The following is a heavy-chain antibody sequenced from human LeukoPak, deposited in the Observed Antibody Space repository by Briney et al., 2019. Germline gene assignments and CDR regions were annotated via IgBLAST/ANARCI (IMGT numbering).Heavy chain of an antibody. V-gene: IGHV1-24*01. J-gene: IGHJ5*02. Sequence: ASVKVSCKVSGYTLTELSMHWVRQAPGKGLEWMGGFDPEDGETIYAQRFQGRVTMTEDTSTDTAYMELSSLRSEDTAVYYCATVGYYYDSSGSNWFDPWGQGTLVTVSS. D-gene: IGHD3-22*01. CDR2: FDPEDGET. CDR1: GYTLTELS. CDR3: ATVGYYYDSSGSNWFDP.